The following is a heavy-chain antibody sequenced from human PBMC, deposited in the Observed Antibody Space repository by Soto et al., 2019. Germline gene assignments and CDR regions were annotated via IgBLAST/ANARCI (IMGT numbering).Heavy chain of an antibody. CDR2: ISSSSRYI. CDR1: GFTFSSYA. D-gene: IGHD3-22*01. V-gene: IGHV3-21*01. Sequence: GGSLRLSCAASGFTFSSYAMHWVRQAPGKGLEWVSSISSSSRYIYYADSVKGRFTISRDNAKNSLYLQMNSLRAEDTAVYYCARDRGYYHDTSGYRYWYFDLWGRGTLVTVSS. CDR3: ARDRGYYHDTSGYRYWYFDL. J-gene: IGHJ2*01.